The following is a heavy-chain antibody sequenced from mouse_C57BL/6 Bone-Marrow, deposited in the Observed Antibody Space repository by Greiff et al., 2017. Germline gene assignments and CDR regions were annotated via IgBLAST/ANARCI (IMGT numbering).Heavy chain of an antibody. CDR2: INPYNGGT. J-gene: IGHJ2*01. D-gene: IGHD2-2*01. CDR3: ARWLCY. CDR1: GYTFTDYY. V-gene: IGHV1-19*01. Sequence: EVHLVESGPVLVKPGASVKMSCKASGYTFTDYYMNWVKQSHGKSLEWIGVINPYNGGTSYNQKFKGKATLTVDKSSSTAYMELNSLTSEDSAVYYCARWLCYWGQGTTLTVSS.